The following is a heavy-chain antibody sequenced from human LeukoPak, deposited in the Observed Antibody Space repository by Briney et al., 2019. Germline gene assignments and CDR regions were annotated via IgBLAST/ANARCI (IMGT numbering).Heavy chain of an antibody. D-gene: IGHD3-22*01. CDR3: ARDRDSRGYYYPY. CDR2: ISYDGSNK. J-gene: IGHJ4*02. V-gene: IGHV3-30-3*01. Sequence: GGPLRLSCAASGFTFSSYAMTWVRQAPGKGLGWVAVISYDGSNKYYADSVKGRFTISRDNSKNTLYLQMNSLRAEDTAVYYCARDRDSRGYYYPYWGQGTLVTVSS. CDR1: GFTFSSYA.